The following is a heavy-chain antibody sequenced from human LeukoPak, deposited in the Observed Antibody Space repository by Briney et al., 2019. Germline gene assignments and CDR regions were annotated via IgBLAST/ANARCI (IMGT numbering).Heavy chain of an antibody. CDR1: GYTFTGYY. CDR3: ARDSLYYDFWSGYYTHLDY. V-gene: IGHV1-2*02. D-gene: IGHD3-3*01. J-gene: IGHJ4*02. Sequence: ASVKVSCKASGYTFTGYYMHWVRQAPGQGLEWMGWINPNSGGTNYAQKFQGRVTMTRDMSTSTVYMELSSLKSEDTAVYYCARDSLYYDFWSGYYTHLDYWGQGTLVTVSS. CDR2: INPNSGGT.